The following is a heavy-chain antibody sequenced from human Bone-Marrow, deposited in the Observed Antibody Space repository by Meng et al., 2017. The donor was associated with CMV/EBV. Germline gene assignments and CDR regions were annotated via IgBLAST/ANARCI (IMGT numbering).Heavy chain of an antibody. Sequence: GESLKISCAASGFTFSSYAMSWVRQAPGKGLEWVSVIYSGGGSTYYADSVKGRFTISRDNSKNTLYLQMNSLRAEDTAGYYCAKDKSMGIQLWLLGEFDYWGQGTLVTVYS. D-gene: IGHD5-18*01. CDR3: AKDKSMGIQLWLLGEFDY. V-gene: IGHV3-23*03. CDR2: IYSGGGST. CDR1: GFTFSSYA. J-gene: IGHJ4*02.